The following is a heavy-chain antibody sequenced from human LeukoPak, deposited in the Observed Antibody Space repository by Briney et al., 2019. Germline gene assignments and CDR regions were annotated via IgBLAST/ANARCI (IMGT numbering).Heavy chain of an antibody. CDR1: GGSFSGYY. D-gene: IGHD6-13*01. CDR3: ARESSSSWYGYGPTGWFDP. V-gene: IGHV4-34*01. J-gene: IGHJ5*02. Sequence: SETLSLTCAVYGGSFSGYYWSRIRQPPGKGLEWIGEINHSGSTNYNPSLKSRVTISVDTSKNQFSLKLSSVTAADTAVYYCARESSSSWYGYGPTGWFDPWGQGTLVTVSS. CDR2: INHSGST.